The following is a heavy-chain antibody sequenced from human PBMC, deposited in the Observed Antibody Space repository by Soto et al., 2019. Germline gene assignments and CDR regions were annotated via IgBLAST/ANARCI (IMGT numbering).Heavy chain of an antibody. Sequence: SLSLTSTVSGDSISSGYYYWRCIRQPPGKGLEWIGYIYYSGSTYYNPSLKSRVTISVDTSKNQFSLKLSSVTAADTAVYYCARDYMVRGNYGMDVWGQGTTVTVSS. CDR3: ARDYMVRGNYGMDV. J-gene: IGHJ6*02. CDR2: IYYSGST. V-gene: IGHV4-30-4*01. CDR1: GDSISSGYYY. D-gene: IGHD3-10*01.